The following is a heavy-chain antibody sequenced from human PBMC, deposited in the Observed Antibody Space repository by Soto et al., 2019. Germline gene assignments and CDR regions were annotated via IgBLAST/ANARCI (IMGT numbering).Heavy chain of an antibody. CDR3: ARDRRTLFDY. CDR2: IYYSGST. V-gene: IGHV4-61*01. CDR1: GGSVSSGSYY. J-gene: IGHJ4*02. Sequence: KSSETLSLTCTVSGGSVSSGSYYWSWIRQPPGKGLEWIGYIYYSGSTNYNPSLKSRVTISVDTSKNQFSLKLSSVTAADTAVYYCARDRRTLFDYWGQGTLVTVSS.